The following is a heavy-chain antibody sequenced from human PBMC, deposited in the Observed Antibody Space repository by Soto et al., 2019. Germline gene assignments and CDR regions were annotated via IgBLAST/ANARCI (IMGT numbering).Heavy chain of an antibody. D-gene: IGHD6-19*01. CDR2: IKSKTDGGTT. CDR1: GFTFSNAW. Sequence: GGSLRLSCAASGFTFSNAWMNWVRQAPGKGLEWVGRIKSKTDGGTTDYAAPVKGRFTISRDDSKNTLYLQMNSLKTEDTAVYYCTTGSEQWLVRSGIYYYYGMDVWGQGTTVTVSS. J-gene: IGHJ6*02. CDR3: TTGSEQWLVRSGIYYYYGMDV. V-gene: IGHV3-15*07.